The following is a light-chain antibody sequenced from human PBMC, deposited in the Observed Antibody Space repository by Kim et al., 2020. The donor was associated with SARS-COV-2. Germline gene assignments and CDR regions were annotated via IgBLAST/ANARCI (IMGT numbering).Light chain of an antibody. Sequence: EIVLTQSPATLSLSPGEGATLSCRASQSVSNSYLAWYHQKPGQAPRLLIYGASSRATGIPDRFSGSGSGTDFTLSISRLEPEDFAVYYCHQYGSSPLTFGGGTKVDIK. CDR3: HQYGSSPLT. CDR1: QSVSNSY. CDR2: GAS. V-gene: IGKV3-20*01. J-gene: IGKJ4*01.